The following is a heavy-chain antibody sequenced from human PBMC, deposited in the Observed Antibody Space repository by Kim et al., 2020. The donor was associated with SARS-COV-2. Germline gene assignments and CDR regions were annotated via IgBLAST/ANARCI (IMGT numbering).Heavy chain of an antibody. CDR2: YS. Sequence: YSDYAVSVKSRITLNPDTSKNQFSLQLPSVTPEDTAFYYCVRYSGWYYFDYWGQGTLVIVSS. CDR3: VRYSGWYYFDY. V-gene: IGHV6-1*01. J-gene: IGHJ4*02. D-gene: IGHD6-19*01.